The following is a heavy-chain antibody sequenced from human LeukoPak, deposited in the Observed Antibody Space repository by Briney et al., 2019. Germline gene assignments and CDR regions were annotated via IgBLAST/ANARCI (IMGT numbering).Heavy chain of an antibody. D-gene: IGHD1-26*01. Sequence: ASVKVSCKASGYTFTSYDINWVRQATGQGLEWMGWMNPNSGNTGYAQKFQGRVTITRNTSISTAYMELSSLRSEDTAVYYCARAFRGATPFYYYYMDVWGKGTTVTVSS. J-gene: IGHJ6*03. V-gene: IGHV1-8*03. CDR3: ARAFRGATPFYYYYMDV. CDR1: GYTFTSYD. CDR2: MNPNSGNT.